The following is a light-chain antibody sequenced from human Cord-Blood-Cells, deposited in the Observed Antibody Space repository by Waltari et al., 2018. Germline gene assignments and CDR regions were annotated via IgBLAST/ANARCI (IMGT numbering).Light chain of an antibody. CDR3: SSYAGSNNLV. CDR2: EVS. CDR1: SSDAGGYNS. Sequence: QSALTQPPSASGSPGQSVTIPCTGTSSDAGGYNSVPWYQQPPGKAPKLMIYEVSKRPSGVPDRFSGSKSGNTAPLTVSGLQAEDEADYYCSSYAGSNNLVFGTGTKVTVL. J-gene: IGLJ1*01. V-gene: IGLV2-8*01.